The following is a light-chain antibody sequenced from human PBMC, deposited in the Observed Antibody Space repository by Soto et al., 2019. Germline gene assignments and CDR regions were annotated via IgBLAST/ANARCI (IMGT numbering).Light chain of an antibody. Sequence: EIVLTQSPGILSLSPGERATLSCRASQPVSSSYLAWYQQKPGQAPRLLIYGASTRATGIPDRFSGSGSGTDFTLTISRLEPEDFAVYYGHQCGISTWPFGQGTKVDIK. V-gene: IGKV3-20*01. CDR2: GAS. CDR1: QPVSSSY. J-gene: IGKJ1*01. CDR3: HQCGISTWP.